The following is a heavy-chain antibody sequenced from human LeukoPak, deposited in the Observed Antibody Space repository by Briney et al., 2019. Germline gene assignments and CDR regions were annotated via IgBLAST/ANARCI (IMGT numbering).Heavy chain of an antibody. CDR1: GGSISSSSYY. CDR3: ARQDYDFWSGSTTTRNNWFDP. V-gene: IGHV4-39*07. CDR2: IYYSGST. Sequence: PSETLSLTCTVSGGSISSSSYYWGWIRQPPGKGLEWIGSIYYSGSTYYNPSLKSRVTISVDTSKNQFSLKLSSVTAADTAVYYCARQDYDFWSGSTTTRNNWFDPWGQGTLVTVSS. D-gene: IGHD3-3*01. J-gene: IGHJ5*02.